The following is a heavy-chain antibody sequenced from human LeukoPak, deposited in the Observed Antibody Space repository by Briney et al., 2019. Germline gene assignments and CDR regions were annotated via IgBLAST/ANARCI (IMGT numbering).Heavy chain of an antibody. V-gene: IGHV3-74*01. J-gene: IGHJ4*02. Sequence: GGSLRLSCAASGFIFSDYCMHWVRQAPGGGLVWVSRINSDGCGTNYPDSVEGRLTMSRDNAKNTLYLQMNSLRAEDTAVYYCARGGARIGEYTYGFDYWGQGALVTVSS. D-gene: IGHD5-18*01. CDR3: ARGGARIGEYTYGFDY. CDR1: GFIFSDYC. CDR2: INSDGCGT.